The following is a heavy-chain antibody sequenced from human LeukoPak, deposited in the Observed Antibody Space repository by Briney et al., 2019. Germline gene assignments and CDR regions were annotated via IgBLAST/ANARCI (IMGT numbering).Heavy chain of an antibody. J-gene: IGHJ5*02. D-gene: IGHD2-2*01. Sequence: GGSLRLSCAASGFTFDYYGMSWVRHAPGKGLEWVSYISSSGSTIYYADSVKGRFTISRDNAKNSLYLQMNSLRAEDTAVYYCARENCSSTSCYGLNSWFDPWGQGTLVTVSS. CDR2: ISSSGSTI. CDR1: GFTFDYYG. CDR3: ARENCSSTSCYGLNSWFDP. V-gene: IGHV3-48*03.